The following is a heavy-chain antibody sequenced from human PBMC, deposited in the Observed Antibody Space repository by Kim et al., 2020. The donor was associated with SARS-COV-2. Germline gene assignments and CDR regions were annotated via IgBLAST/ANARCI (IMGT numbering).Heavy chain of an antibody. CDR1: GFTFGDYA. J-gene: IGHJ1*01. CDR2: IRSKAYGGTT. V-gene: IGHV3-49*03. Sequence: GGSLRLSCTASGFTFGDYAMSWFRQAPGKGLEWVGFIRSKAYGGTTEYAASVKGRFTISRDDSKSIAYLQMNSLKTEDTAVYYCTRGHPGLRYFDWLEHSAEYFQHWGQGTLVTVSS. D-gene: IGHD3-9*01. CDR3: TRGHPGLRYFDWLEHSAEYFQH.